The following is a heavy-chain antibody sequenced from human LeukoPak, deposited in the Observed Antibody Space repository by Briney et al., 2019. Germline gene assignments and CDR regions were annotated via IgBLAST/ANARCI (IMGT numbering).Heavy chain of an antibody. V-gene: IGHV4-34*01. Sequence: SETLSLTCAVYGGSFSGYYWSWIRQPPGKGLEWIGEINHSGSTNYNPSLKSRVTISVDTSKSQFSLKLSSVTAEDTAVYYCARVTSRNYYGSGSYPYYWGQGTLVTVSS. D-gene: IGHD3-10*01. CDR3: ARVTSRNYYGSGSYPYY. J-gene: IGHJ4*02. CDR2: INHSGST. CDR1: GGSFSGYY.